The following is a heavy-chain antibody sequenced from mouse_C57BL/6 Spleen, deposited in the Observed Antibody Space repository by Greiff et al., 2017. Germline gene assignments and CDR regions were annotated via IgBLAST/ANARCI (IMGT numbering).Heavy chain of an antibody. CDR3: TTCYYGSSWFAY. CDR1: GFNIKDDY. J-gene: IGHJ3*01. CDR2: IDPENGDT. Sequence: EVQLQQSGAELVRPGASVKLSCTASGFNIKDDYMHWVKQRPEQGLEWIGWIDPENGDTEYASKFQGKATITADTSSNTAYLQLSSLTSEDTAVYYCTTCYYGSSWFAYWGQGTLVTVSA. D-gene: IGHD1-1*01. V-gene: IGHV14-4*01.